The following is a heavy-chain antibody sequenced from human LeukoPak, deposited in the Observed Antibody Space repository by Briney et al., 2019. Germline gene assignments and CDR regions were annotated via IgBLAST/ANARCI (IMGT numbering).Heavy chain of an antibody. CDR3: ARTMKGDFWSNYSYYYYYYMDV. CDR1: GGSISSCY. J-gene: IGHJ6*03. CDR2: IYYSGST. V-gene: IGHV4-59*01. Sequence: PSETLSLTCTVSGGSISSCYWSWIRQPPGKGLEWIGYIYYSGSTNYNPSLKSRVTISVDTSKNQFSLKLSSVTAADTAVYYCARTMKGDFWSNYSYYYYYYMDVWGKGTTVTVSS. D-gene: IGHD3-3*01.